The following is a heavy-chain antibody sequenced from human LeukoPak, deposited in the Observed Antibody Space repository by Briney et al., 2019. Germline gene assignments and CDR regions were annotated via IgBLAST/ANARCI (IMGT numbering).Heavy chain of an antibody. CDR1: GGTFSSYA. V-gene: IGHV1-69*13. CDR2: IIPIFGTA. Sequence: GASVKVSFKASGGTFSSYAISWVRPAPGQGLEWMGGIIPIFGTANYAQKFQGRVTITADESTSTAYMELSSLRSEDTAVYYCARDLETGGFDYWGQGTLVTVSS. D-gene: IGHD7-27*01. CDR3: ARDLETGGFDY. J-gene: IGHJ4*02.